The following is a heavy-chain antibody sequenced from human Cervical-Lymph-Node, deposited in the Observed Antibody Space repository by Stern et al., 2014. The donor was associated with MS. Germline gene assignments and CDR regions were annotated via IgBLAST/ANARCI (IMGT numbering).Heavy chain of an antibody. CDR3: ARDDFGGYYAMDV. D-gene: IGHD3/OR15-3a*01. V-gene: IGHV1-2*06. J-gene: IGHJ6*02. CDR1: GYTFTGYY. CDR2: INPNNGGT. Sequence: VQLVQSGAEVTKPGASVKVSCKASGYTFTGYYIHWVRQAPGQGLEWMGRINPNNGGTNYAQKFQGRVTMTRDTSISTAYMELSRLRSDDTAVYYCARDDFGGYYAMDVWGQGTTVTVSS.